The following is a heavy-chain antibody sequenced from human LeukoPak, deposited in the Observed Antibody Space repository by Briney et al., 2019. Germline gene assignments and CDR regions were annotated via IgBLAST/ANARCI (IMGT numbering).Heavy chain of an antibody. CDR3: TTAHNVLRYFDWLLTPYNRIDY. V-gene: IGHV3-15*01. D-gene: IGHD3-9*01. Sequence: PGGSLRLSCAASGFTLSNAWMSWVRQAPGKGLEWVGRIKSKTDGGTTDYAAPVKGRFTISRDDSKNTLYLQMNSLKTEDTAVYYCTTAHNVLRYFDWLLTPYNRIDYWGQGTLVTVSS. CDR2: IKSKTDGGTT. J-gene: IGHJ4*02. CDR1: GFTLSNAW.